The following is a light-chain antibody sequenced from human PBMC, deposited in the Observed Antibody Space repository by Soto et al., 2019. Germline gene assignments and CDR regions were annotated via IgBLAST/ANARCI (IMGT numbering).Light chain of an antibody. J-gene: IGLJ1*01. Sequence: ELTQPPSVSVAPGKTAKISCGGSNIGSKSVHWYQQKPGQAPVLVIYDDSDRPSGIPERFSGSDSGNTATLTISRVEAGDEADYYCQVWDPSSEPPYVFGPGTKLTVL. CDR3: QVWDPSSEPPYV. CDR1: NIGSKS. V-gene: IGLV3-21*04. CDR2: DDS.